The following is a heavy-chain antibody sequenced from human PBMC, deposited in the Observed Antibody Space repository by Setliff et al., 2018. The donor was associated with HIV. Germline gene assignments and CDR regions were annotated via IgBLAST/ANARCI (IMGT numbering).Heavy chain of an antibody. D-gene: IGHD2-15*01. CDR3: ASGYCSGGSCYRDRGIDY. CDR2: IYYSGST. CDR1: GYSISNGYY. V-gene: IGHV4-38-2*02. Sequence: SETLSLTCSVSGYSISNGYYWGWIRQPPGKGLEWIGYIYYSGSTYYNPSLKSRVTISVDTSKNQFSLKLSSVTAADTAVYYCASGYCSGGSCYRDRGIDYWGQGTLVTVSS. J-gene: IGHJ4*02.